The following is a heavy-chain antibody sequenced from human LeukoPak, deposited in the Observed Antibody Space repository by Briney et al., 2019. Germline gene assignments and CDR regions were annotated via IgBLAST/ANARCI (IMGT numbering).Heavy chain of an antibody. J-gene: IGHJ3*02. D-gene: IGHD3-22*01. Sequence: GRSLRLSCAASGFTFSSYAMHWVRQAPGKGLEWVAVISYDGSNKYYADSVKGRFTISRDNSKNTLYLQMNSLRAEDTAVYYCARDPPYYYDSSGYFGAFDIWGQGTMVTISS. V-gene: IGHV3-30*04. CDR3: ARDPPYYYDSSGYFGAFDI. CDR1: GFTFSSYA. CDR2: ISYDGSNK.